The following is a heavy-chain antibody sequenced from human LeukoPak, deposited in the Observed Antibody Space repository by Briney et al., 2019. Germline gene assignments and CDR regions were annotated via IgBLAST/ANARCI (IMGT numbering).Heavy chain of an antibody. V-gene: IGHV3-23*01. CDR3: AKAKVRGVINDYFDY. Sequence: PGGSLRLSCAASGFTFSSYAMSWVRQAPGKGRGWVSAISGSGGSTYYADSVKGRFTISRDNSKNTLYLQMNSLRAEDTAVYYCAKAKVRGVINDYFDYWGQGTLVTVSS. D-gene: IGHD3-10*01. CDR2: ISGSGGST. J-gene: IGHJ4*02. CDR1: GFTFSSYA.